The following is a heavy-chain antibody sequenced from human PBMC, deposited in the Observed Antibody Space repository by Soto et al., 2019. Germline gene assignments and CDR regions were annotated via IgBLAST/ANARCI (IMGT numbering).Heavy chain of an antibody. V-gene: IGHV3-74*01. Sequence: GGSLRLSCAASGFTFSSYWMHWVRQAPGKGLVWVSRINSDGSSTSYADSVKGRFTISRDNAKNTLYLQMNSLRAEDTAVYYCARGDSSGCQDYWGQGTLVTGSS. CDR2: INSDGSST. CDR1: GFTFSSYW. D-gene: IGHD6-19*01. J-gene: IGHJ4*02. CDR3: ARGDSSGCQDY.